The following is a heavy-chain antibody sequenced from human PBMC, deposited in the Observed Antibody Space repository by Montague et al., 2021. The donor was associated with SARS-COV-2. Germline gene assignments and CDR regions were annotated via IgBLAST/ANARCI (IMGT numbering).Heavy chain of an antibody. CDR1: GFSLSTSGMC. V-gene: IGHV2-70*01. D-gene: IGHD3-9*01. CDR3: ARIRDYDILTGSYSGLDY. Sequence: PALVKPTQTLTLTCTFSGFSLSTSGMCVSWIRQPPGKALEWLALIDWDDDKYYSTSLKTRLTISKDTSKNQVVLTMANMDPVDTATYYRARIRDYDILTGSYSGLDYWGQGTLVTVSS. CDR2: IDWDDDK. J-gene: IGHJ4*02.